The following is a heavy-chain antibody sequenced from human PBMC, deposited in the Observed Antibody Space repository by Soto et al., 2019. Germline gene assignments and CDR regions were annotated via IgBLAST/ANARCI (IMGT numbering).Heavy chain of an antibody. CDR3: ARTIGGDVPTDY. CDR1: GGTFSSYT. V-gene: IGHV1-69*02. D-gene: IGHD2-21*02. Sequence: QVQLVQSGAEVKKPGSSVKVSCKASGGTFSSYTISWVRQAPGQGLEWMGRIIPILGIANYARKFQGRVTITADKSTSTAYMELSSLRSEDTAVYYCARTIGGDVPTDYWGQGTLVTVSS. CDR2: IIPILGIA. J-gene: IGHJ4*02.